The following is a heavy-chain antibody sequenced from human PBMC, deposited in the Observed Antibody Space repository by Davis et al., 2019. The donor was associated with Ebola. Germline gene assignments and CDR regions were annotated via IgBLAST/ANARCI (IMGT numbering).Heavy chain of an antibody. J-gene: IGHJ5*02. CDR3: AEVHPPTTVTTGWFDP. V-gene: IGHV3-23*01. CDR1: GFIFSSYA. CDR2: ISVRSIT. Sequence: PGGSLRLSCAASGFIFSSYAMSWVRQAPGKGLEWVSSISVRSITYHADSVKGRFTISRDNSKNTLYLQMNSLRAEDTAVYYCAEVHPPTTVTTGWFDPWGQGTLVTVSS. D-gene: IGHD4-17*01.